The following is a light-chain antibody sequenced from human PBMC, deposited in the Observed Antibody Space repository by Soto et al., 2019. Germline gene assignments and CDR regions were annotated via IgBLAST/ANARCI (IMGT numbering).Light chain of an antibody. V-gene: IGKV1-39*01. CDR1: QTINSH. Sequence: DIQMTQSPSSLSASVGDRVTITCRTSQTINSHLNWYQKTAGKAPRLLIYAASRLQSGVPSRFSGSESGTVFTLTISNLQPEDFATYYCEQSYSTLGTFGQGTKVEIK. CDR3: EQSYSTLGT. CDR2: AAS. J-gene: IGKJ1*01.